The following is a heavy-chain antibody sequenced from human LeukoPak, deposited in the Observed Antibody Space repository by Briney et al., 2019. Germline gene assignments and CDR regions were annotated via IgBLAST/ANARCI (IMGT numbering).Heavy chain of an antibody. D-gene: IGHD3-10*01. V-gene: IGHV3-23*01. CDR3: AKDLSLYYYGSGSEGYFDY. Sequence: GGSLRLSCAASGFTFSSYGMSWVRQAPGKGLEWVSAISGSGGSTYYADSVKGRFTISRDNSKNTLYLQMNSLRAEDTAVYYCAKDLSLYYYGSGSEGYFDYWGQGTLVTVSS. J-gene: IGHJ4*02. CDR2: ISGSGGST. CDR1: GFTFSSYG.